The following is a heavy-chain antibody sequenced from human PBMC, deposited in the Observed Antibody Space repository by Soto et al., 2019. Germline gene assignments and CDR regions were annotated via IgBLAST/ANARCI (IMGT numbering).Heavy chain of an antibody. Sequence: QVQLVESGGGAVQPGESLRLSCVASGFDFTYYAMHWVRQAPGKGLESVAVMSSDGSKIHHTDSVNGRFTISRDNSKNTLYLQMNSLRKEDTAVYFFAKGEGVGGTLGLFDYWGQGTLVSVSS. CDR3: AKGEGVGGTLGLFDY. J-gene: IGHJ4*02. CDR1: GFDFTYYA. CDR2: MSSDGSKI. D-gene: IGHD1-26*01. V-gene: IGHV3-30*18.